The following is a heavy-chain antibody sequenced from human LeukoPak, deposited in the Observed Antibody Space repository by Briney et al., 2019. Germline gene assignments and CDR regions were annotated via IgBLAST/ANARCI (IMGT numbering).Heavy chain of an antibody. D-gene: IGHD3-10*01. J-gene: IGHJ5*02. CDR1: GGSFSGYY. CDR3: ARGGATRITMVRGVIGWFDP. Sequence: ASETLSLTCAVYGGSFSGYYWSWIRQPPGKGLEWIGEINHSGSTNYNPSLKSRVTISVDTSKNQFSLKLSSVTAADTAVYYCARGGATRITMVRGVIGWFDPWGQGTLVTVSS. V-gene: IGHV4-34*01. CDR2: INHSGST.